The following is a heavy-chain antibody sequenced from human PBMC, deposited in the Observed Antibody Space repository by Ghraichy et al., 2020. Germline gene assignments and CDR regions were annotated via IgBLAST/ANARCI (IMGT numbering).Heavy chain of an antibody. D-gene: IGHD3-22*01. CDR1: GFTFSYYW. Sequence: GESLNISCAASGFTFSYYWMSWVRQAPGKGLEWVANINQDGIQKYYVDSVKGRFTMSRDNARNSLYLQMNSLRAEDTAVYYCATSQTRDSRSSYWGQGTLVTVSS. CDR3: ATSQTRDSRSSY. J-gene: IGHJ4*02. V-gene: IGHV3-7*01. CDR2: INQDGIQK.